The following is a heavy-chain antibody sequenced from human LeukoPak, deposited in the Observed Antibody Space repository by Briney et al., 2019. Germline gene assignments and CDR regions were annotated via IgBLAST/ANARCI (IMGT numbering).Heavy chain of an antibody. Sequence: SETLSLTCSVSGGSITSSYWSWIRQPPGKRLEWIGYIHYSGSTNYNPSLKSRVTMSLDTSKNQFSLKLSSVTAADTAVYYCASGYLYSTGYSDWFDPSGQGTLVTVSS. V-gene: IGHV4-59*01. CDR1: GGSITSSY. CDR3: ASGYLYSTGYSDWFDP. CDR2: IHYSGST. D-gene: IGHD3-22*01. J-gene: IGHJ5*02.